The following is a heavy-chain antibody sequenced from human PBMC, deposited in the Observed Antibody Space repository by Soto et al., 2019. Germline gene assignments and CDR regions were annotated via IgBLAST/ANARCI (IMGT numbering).Heavy chain of an antibody. V-gene: IGHV4-30-2*01. Sequence: SETLSLTCAVSGGSISSDGYSWNWIRQQPGKGLEWTGHFHHTGSTNYYPSLKSRVTISVDPSKNQFSLKLSSVTAADTAVYYCARDSAEGDYDILTGYYRRPYNWFDPWGQGTLVTVSS. CDR2: FHHTGST. CDR3: ARDSAEGDYDILTGYYRRPYNWFDP. J-gene: IGHJ5*02. CDR1: GGSISSDGYS. D-gene: IGHD3-9*01.